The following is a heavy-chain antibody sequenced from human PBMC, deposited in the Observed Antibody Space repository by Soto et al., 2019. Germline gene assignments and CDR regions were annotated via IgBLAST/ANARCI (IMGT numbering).Heavy chain of an antibody. CDR3: ARVGTIAARPIYYYYMDV. CDR1: GFTFGDYA. V-gene: IGHV3-49*03. D-gene: IGHD6-6*01. J-gene: IGHJ6*03. CDR2: IRSKAYGGTT. Sequence: GGSLRLSCTASGFTFGDYAMSWFRQAPGKGLEWVGFIRSKAYGGTTEYAASVKGRFTISRDDSKSIAYLQMNSLKTEDTAVYYCARVGTIAARPIYYYYMDVWGKGPTVTVAS.